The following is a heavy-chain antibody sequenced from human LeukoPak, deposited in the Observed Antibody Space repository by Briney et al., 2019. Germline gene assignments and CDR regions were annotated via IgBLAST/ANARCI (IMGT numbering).Heavy chain of an antibody. CDR2: IYYSGSP. J-gene: IGHJ5*02. CDR1: GRSISSGDYQ. V-gene: IGHV4-30-4*08. D-gene: IGHD4-11*01. CDR3: AGDKGRLQP. Sequence: SQTLSLTCTVSGRSISSGDYQWSWLRQPPGEGLEWLGYIYYSGSPYYNPSLKSRVTISVDTSKNEFSLKLSSVTAADTAVYYCAGDKGRLQPWGQGNLVTVSA.